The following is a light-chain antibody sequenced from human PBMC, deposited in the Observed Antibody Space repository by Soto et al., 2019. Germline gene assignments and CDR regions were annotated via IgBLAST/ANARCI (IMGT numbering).Light chain of an antibody. V-gene: IGKV3-20*01. J-gene: IGKJ1*01. Sequence: EIVLTQSPGTLSLSPGERATVSCRASQSASGSYFALYQQKPGQAPRLLISGASNRATGIPDRFSGSGSGTDFTLTISRLEPEYFAVYYCQHYARSVGTFGQGTRVEIK. CDR1: QSASGSY. CDR3: QHYARSVGT. CDR2: GAS.